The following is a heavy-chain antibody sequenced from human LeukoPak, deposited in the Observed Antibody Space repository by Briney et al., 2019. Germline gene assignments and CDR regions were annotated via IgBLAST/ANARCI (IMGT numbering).Heavy chain of an antibody. D-gene: IGHD3-10*01. CDR3: ATETGYGSGSYFDY. CDR1: GGSISSGDYY. Sequence: SETLSLTCTVSGGSISSGDYYWSWLRQPPGKGLEWIGYIYYSGSTYYNPSLKSRVIISIDTSKNQFSLKLSSVTAADTAVYYCATETGYGSGSYFDYWGQGTLVTVSS. V-gene: IGHV4-30-4*01. J-gene: IGHJ4*02. CDR2: IYYSGST.